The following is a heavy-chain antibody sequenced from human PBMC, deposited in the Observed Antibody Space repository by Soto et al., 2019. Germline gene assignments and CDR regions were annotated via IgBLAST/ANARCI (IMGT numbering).Heavy chain of an antibody. V-gene: IGHV4-4*02. J-gene: IGHJ4*02. Sequence: QVQLQESGPGLVKPSGTLSLTCAVSGASIRSNNRWSWVRQPPGKGLEWIGEIFHSGSTNYHPSLRTRLTISVDKSKNQCSLKLSSVTAADTAVYYCARVYSGSYSDSWGRGTLVTVSS. D-gene: IGHD1-26*01. CDR1: GASIRSNNR. CDR2: IFHSGST. CDR3: ARVYSGSYSDS.